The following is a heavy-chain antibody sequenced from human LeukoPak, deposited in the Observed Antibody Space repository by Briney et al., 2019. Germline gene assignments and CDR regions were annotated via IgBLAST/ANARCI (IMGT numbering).Heavy chain of an antibody. CDR2: IWFDGVRN. J-gene: IGHJ4*02. Sequence: PGRSLRLSCAASGFTFNTYGMHWARQAPGKGLEWVAVIWFDGVRNSYADSVKGRFTISRDNSKNTLYLQISSLRAEDTTVYYCARDRRDGYNSPLDYWGQGTLVTVSS. CDR3: ARDRRDGYNSPLDY. D-gene: IGHD5-24*01. V-gene: IGHV3-33*01. CDR1: GFTFNTYG.